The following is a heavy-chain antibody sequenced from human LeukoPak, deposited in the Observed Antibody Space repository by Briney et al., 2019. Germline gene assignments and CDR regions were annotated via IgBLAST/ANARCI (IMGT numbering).Heavy chain of an antibody. CDR1: GGSISAHAW. V-gene: IGHV4-4*02. J-gene: IGHJ4*02. CDR2: IYHSGST. CDR3: ASRRELTGEPY. Sequence: SGTLSLTCAVSGGSISAHAWWTWVRQPPGKGLEWIGEIYHSGSTNYSPSLRSRVTISVDKPDNRLSLRLNSVTAADTAVYYCASRRELTGEPYWGQGTLVTVSS. D-gene: IGHD7-27*01.